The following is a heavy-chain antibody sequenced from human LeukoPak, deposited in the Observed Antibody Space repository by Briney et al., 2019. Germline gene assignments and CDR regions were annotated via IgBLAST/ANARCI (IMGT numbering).Heavy chain of an antibody. CDR1: GFTFSSYA. CDR2: ISYDGSNK. Sequence: PGGSLRLSCAASGFTFSSYAMHWVRQAPGKGLEWVAVISYDGSNKYYADSVKGRFTISRDNSKNTLYLQMNSLRAEDTAVYYCARWTRAYGMDVWGQGTTVTVSS. D-gene: IGHD3/OR15-3a*01. J-gene: IGHJ6*02. V-gene: IGHV3-30*04. CDR3: ARWTRAYGMDV.